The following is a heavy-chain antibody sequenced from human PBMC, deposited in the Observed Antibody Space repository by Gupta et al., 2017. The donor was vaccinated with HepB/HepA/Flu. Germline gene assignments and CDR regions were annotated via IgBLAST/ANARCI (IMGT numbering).Heavy chain of an antibody. CDR1: GFTFSSYG. CDR2: IWYDGSNK. CDR3: ARDPYCSSTSCSNWFDP. V-gene: IGHV3-33*01. J-gene: IGHJ5*02. Sequence: QVQLVESGGGVVQPGRSLRLSCAASGFTFSSYGMPWVRQAPGKGLEWVAVIWYDGSNKYYADSVKGRFTISRDNSKNTLYLQMNSLRAEDTAVYYCARDPYCSSTSCSNWFDPWGQGTLVTVSS. D-gene: IGHD2-2*01.